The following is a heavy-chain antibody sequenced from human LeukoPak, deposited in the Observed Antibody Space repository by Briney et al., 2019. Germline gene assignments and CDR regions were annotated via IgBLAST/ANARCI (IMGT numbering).Heavy chain of an antibody. Sequence: GASVKVSCKASGYTFTSYYMHWVRQAPGQGLEWMGIINPSGGSTSYAQKFQGRVTMTRDMSTSTVYMELSSLRSEDTAVYYCARSSASATPYYYDSSGYYSNWGQGTLVTVSS. CDR2: INPSGGST. CDR3: ARSSASATPYYYDSSGYYSN. D-gene: IGHD3-22*01. CDR1: GYTFTSYY. J-gene: IGHJ4*02. V-gene: IGHV1-46*01.